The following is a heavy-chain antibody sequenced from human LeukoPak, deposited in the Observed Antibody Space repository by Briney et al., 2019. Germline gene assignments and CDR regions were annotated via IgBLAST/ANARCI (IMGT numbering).Heavy chain of an antibody. J-gene: IGHJ4*02. CDR2: INPNSGGT. D-gene: IGHD2-15*01. CDR3: ARDQGVVVVAATFVDY. Sequence: ASVKVSCKASGYVFTDYYMHWVRQAPGQGLEWMGWINPNSGGTNYAQKFQGRVAMTRDTSISTAYMELSRLRSDDTAVYYCARDQGVVVVAATFVDYWGQGTLVTVSS. CDR1: GYVFTDYY. V-gene: IGHV1-2*02.